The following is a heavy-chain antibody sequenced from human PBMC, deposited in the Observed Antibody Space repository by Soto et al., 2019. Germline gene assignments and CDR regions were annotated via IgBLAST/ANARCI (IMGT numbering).Heavy chain of an antibody. V-gene: IGHV1-24*01. CDR1: GYTLTELS. D-gene: IGHD3-3*01. Sequence: ASVKVSCKVSGYTLTELSMHWVRQAPGKGLEWMGGFDPEDGETIYAQKFQGRVTMTEDTSTDTAYMDLRSLRSDDTAVYYCARVQGITTFGVYSMYYYGMDVWGQGTTVTVSS. J-gene: IGHJ6*02. CDR3: ARVQGITTFGVYSMYYYGMDV. CDR2: FDPEDGET.